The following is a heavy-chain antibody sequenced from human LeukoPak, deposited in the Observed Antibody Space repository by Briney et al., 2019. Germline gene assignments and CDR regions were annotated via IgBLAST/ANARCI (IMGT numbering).Heavy chain of an antibody. D-gene: IGHD3-10*01. CDR3: ARDPKGFGELCPLDY. J-gene: IGHJ4*02. V-gene: IGHV3-21*01. Sequence: PGGSLRLSCAASGFTFSSYSMNWVRQAPGKGLEWVSSISSSSSYIYYADSVKGRFTISRDNAKNSLYLQMNSLRAEDTAVYYCARDPKGFGELCPLDYWGQGTLVTVSS. CDR2: ISSSSSYI. CDR1: GFTFSSYS.